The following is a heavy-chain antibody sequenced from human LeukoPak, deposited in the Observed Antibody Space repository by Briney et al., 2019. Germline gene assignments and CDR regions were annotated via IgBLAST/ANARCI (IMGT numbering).Heavy chain of an antibody. V-gene: IGHV1-18*04. D-gene: IGHD6-19*01. CDR3: ARDSTRIAVAAAGY. CDR1: GDTFIAYY. Sequence: GASVKVSCKASGDTFIAYYMHWVRQAPGQGLEWMGWISAYNGNTNYAQKLQGRVTMTIDTSTSTAYMELRSLRSDDTAVYYCARDSTRIAVAAAGYWGQGTLVTVSS. J-gene: IGHJ4*02. CDR2: ISAYNGNT.